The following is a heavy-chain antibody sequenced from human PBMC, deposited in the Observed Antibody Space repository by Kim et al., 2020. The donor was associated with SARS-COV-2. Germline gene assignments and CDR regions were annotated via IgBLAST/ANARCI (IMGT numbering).Heavy chain of an antibody. CDR1: GGSISSYY. D-gene: IGHD3-22*01. Sequence: SETLSLTCTVSGGSISSYYWSWIRQPPGKGLEWMGYIYYDGSTNNNPYLKSRVTISVDTSKNKISLKLSFVTAADTAVYYCARHSTPRITMMVVALGGM. CDR2: IYYDGST. CDR3: ARHSTPRITMMVVALGGM. J-gene: IGHJ6*01. V-gene: IGHV4-59*08.